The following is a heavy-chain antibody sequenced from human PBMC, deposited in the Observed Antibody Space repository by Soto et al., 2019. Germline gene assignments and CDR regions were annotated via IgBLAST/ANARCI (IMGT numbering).Heavy chain of an antibody. D-gene: IGHD2-21*01. J-gene: IGHJ6*02. CDR1: GFTFRGYA. V-gene: IGHV3-23*01. CDR3: TRILWSSRRDALDI. CDR2: ISTSGTPT. Sequence: DVQLLESGGTLVQSVGPLSLPCIASGFTFRGYALAWVRPAPGDDLGWVPAISTSGTPTLYADSVKSRFNISRDDSRNTVSLQMNSLGVEDTARYYCTRILWSSRRDALDIWGQGTTVTVSS.